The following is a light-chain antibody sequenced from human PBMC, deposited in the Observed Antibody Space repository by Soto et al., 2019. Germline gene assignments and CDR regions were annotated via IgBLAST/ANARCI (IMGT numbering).Light chain of an antibody. CDR3: QQYGSSPGT. Sequence: ESVLTQSPATLSLSPGERATLSCRASQSVPATYFAWYQQKPGQAPNLLIYDTSTRATGIPDRFSGSGSGTDFALTIKRVEPEDFAMYFCQQYGSSPGTFGQGTKVEI. V-gene: IGKV3-20*01. J-gene: IGKJ1*01. CDR1: QSVPATY. CDR2: DTS.